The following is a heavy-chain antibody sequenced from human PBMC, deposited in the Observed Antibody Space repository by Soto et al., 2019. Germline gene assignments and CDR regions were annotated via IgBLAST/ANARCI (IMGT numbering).Heavy chain of an antibody. D-gene: IGHD1-26*01. CDR2: ISYDGSNK. Sequence: QVQLVESGGGVVQPGRSLRLSCAASGFTFSSYGMHWVRQAPGKGLEWVAVISYDGSNKYYADSVKGRFTISRDNSKNTLYLQMNSLRAEDTAVYYCAKDREGGVDYWGQGTLVTVSS. V-gene: IGHV3-30*18. CDR3: AKDREGGVDY. J-gene: IGHJ4*02. CDR1: GFTFSSYG.